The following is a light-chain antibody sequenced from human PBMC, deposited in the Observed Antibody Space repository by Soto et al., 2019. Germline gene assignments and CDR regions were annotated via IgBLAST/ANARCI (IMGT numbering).Light chain of an antibody. CDR2: GAS. CDR3: QQFGSSPIT. Sequence: EIVLTQSPATLSLSPGERATLSCRASQSVSSYLAWYQQKPGQAPRLLIYGASSRATGIPDRFSGSGSGTDFTLTISRLEPEDFAVYYCQQFGSSPITFGLGTRLE. CDR1: QSVSSY. V-gene: IGKV3-20*01. J-gene: IGKJ5*01.